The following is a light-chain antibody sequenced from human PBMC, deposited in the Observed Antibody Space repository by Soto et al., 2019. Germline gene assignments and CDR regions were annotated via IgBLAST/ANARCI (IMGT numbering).Light chain of an antibody. V-gene: IGLV2-14*01. J-gene: IGLJ1*01. CDR3: SSYTSSTPLV. CDR2: EVS. CDR1: SSDVGGYNY. Sequence: QSVLTQPASVSGSPGQSITISCTGTSSDVGGYNYVSWYQQHPGKAPKLMIYEVSYRPSGVSNRFSGSKSGNTASLTISGLQAEDEADYYCSSYTSSTPLVFGSGTKLTVL.